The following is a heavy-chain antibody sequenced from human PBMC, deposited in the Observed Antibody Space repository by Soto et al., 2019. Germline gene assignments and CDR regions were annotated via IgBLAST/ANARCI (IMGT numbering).Heavy chain of an antibody. CDR2: ISGSGGST. V-gene: IGHV3-23*01. Sequence: EVQLLESGGGLVQPGGSLRLSCAASGFTFSSYAMSWVRQAPGKGLEWVSAISGSGGSTYYADSVKGRFTISRDNSKHTLYLQMNSLRAEDTAVYYCAKASGWWRDYYGMDVWGQGTTVTVSS. J-gene: IGHJ6*02. D-gene: IGHD6-19*01. CDR1: GFTFSSYA. CDR3: AKASGWWRDYYGMDV.